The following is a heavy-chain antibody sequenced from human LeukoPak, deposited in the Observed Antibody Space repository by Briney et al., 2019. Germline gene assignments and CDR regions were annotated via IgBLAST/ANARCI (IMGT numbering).Heavy chain of an antibody. CDR2: INPNSGGT. J-gene: IGHJ4*02. CDR1: GYTFTGYY. D-gene: IGHD5-24*01. Sequence: ASVKVSCKASGYTFTGYYMHWVRQAPGQGLEWMGWINPNSGGTNYAQKFQGRVTMTRDTSISTAYMELSRLRSDDTAVYYCARWRAGYNYLFDYWGQGTLVTVSS. V-gene: IGHV1-2*02. CDR3: ARWRAGYNYLFDY.